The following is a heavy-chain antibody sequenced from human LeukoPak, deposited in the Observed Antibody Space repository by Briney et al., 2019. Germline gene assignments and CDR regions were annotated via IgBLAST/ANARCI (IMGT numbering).Heavy chain of an antibody. Sequence: GASVKVSCTASGGTFSSYAISWVRQAPGQGLEWMGGIIPIFGTANYAQKFQGRVTITADKSTSTAYMELSSLRSEDTAVYYCAKAKYYYGSGRSNWFDPWGQGTLVTVSS. CDR1: GGTFSSYA. D-gene: IGHD3-10*01. V-gene: IGHV1-69*06. CDR2: IIPIFGTA. CDR3: AKAKYYYGSGRSNWFDP. J-gene: IGHJ5*02.